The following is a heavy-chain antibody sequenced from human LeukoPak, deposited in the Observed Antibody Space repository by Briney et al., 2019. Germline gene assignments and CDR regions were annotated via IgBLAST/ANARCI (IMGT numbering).Heavy chain of an antibody. D-gene: IGHD3-16*02. CDR1: GGSISSSSYY. Sequence: SETLSLTCTVSGGSISSSSYYWGWIRQPPGKGLEWIGEINHSGSTNYNPSLKSRVAISVDTSKNQFSLKLSSVTAADTAVYYCARGQYDYVWGSYRHYGRLDYWGQGTLVTVSS. J-gene: IGHJ4*02. CDR3: ARGQYDYVWGSYRHYGRLDY. V-gene: IGHV4-39*07. CDR2: INHSGST.